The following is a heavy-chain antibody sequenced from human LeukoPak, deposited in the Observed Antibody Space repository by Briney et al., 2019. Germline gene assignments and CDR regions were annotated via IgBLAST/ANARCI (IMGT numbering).Heavy chain of an antibody. CDR3: AGEVPAAAYYYYYGMDV. J-gene: IGHJ6*02. CDR2: IYTSGST. CDR1: GGSISSYY. D-gene: IGHD2-2*01. Sequence: SETLSLTCTVSGGSISSYYWSWIRQPAGKGLEWIGRIYTSGSTNYNPSLKSRVTMSVDTSKNQFSLKLSSVTAADTAVYYCAGEVPAAAYYYYYGMDVWGQGTTVTVSS. V-gene: IGHV4-4*07.